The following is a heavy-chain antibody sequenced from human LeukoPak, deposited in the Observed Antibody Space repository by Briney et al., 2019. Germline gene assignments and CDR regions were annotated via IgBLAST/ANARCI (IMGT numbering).Heavy chain of an antibody. D-gene: IGHD6-6*01. CDR3: ARSPSRIAARRDYYYGMDV. V-gene: IGHV1-8*02. CDR2: MNPNSGNT. Sequence: VASVKVSCKASGGTFSSYAISWVRQATGQGLEWMGWMNPNSGNTGYAQKFQGRVTMTRNTSISTAYMELSSLRSEDTAVYYCARSPSRIAARRDYYYGMDVWGQGTTVTVSS. J-gene: IGHJ6*02. CDR1: GGTFSSYA.